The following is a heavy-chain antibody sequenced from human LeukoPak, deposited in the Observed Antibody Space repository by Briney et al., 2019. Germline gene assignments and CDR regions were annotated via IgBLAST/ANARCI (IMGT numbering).Heavy chain of an antibody. Sequence: PGGSLRLSCAASGFTFSSYAMSWVRQAPGKGLEWVSAISGSGGSTYYADSVKGRFTISRDNSTNTLYLQMNSLRAEDTAVYYCAKPRLWFGEFLYYFDYWGQGTLVTVSS. CDR1: GFTFSSYA. CDR2: ISGSGGST. D-gene: IGHD3-10*01. CDR3: AKPRLWFGEFLYYFDY. J-gene: IGHJ4*02. V-gene: IGHV3-23*01.